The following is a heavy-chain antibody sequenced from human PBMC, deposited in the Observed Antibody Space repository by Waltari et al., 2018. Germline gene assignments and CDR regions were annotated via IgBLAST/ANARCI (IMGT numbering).Heavy chain of an antibody. CDR1: GFTFDDYA. CDR3: ARSERGAFDI. D-gene: IGHD3-10*01. V-gene: IGHV3-9*03. J-gene: IGHJ3*02. CDR2: ISWNSGSI. Sequence: EVQLVESGRGLVQPGRSLRLSCAASGFTFDDYAMHWVRQAPGKGLEWVSGISWNSGSIGYADSVKGRFTISRDNAKNSLYLQMNSLRAEDMALYYCARSERGAFDIWGQGTMVTVSS.